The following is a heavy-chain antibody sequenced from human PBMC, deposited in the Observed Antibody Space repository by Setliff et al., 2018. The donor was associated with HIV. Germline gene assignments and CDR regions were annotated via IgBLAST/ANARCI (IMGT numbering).Heavy chain of an antibody. Sequence: PGGSLRLSCAASGFTFSDYAMSWVRQAPGKGLEWVSSISRSSDYIYYADSVKGRFTISRDNAYNSLYLQMNSLRGEDTAVYFCAREYDSRGRFDSWGQGILVTVSS. V-gene: IGHV3-21*01. CDR3: AREYDSRGRFDS. J-gene: IGHJ4*02. CDR1: GFTFSDYA. D-gene: IGHD3-22*01. CDR2: ISRSSDYI.